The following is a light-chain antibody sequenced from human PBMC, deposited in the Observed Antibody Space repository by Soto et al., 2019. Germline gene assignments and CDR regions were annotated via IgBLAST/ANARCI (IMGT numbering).Light chain of an antibody. CDR2: GAS. CDR1: QSIGSSY. V-gene: IGKV3D-20*02. J-gene: IGKJ5*01. Sequence: EVVWTQSPGTLSLSPGESATLSCRAGQSIGSSYLAWYQQKPGQAPRLLIYGASSRATGIPDRFSGGGSGTDFTLTISSLEPEDFAVYYCQQRSNWPGITFGQGTRLEIK. CDR3: QQRSNWPGIT.